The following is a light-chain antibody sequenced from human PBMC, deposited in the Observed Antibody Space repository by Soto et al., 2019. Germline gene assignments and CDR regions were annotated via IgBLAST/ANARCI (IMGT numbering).Light chain of an antibody. CDR1: QSVSTY. Sequence: EIVLTQSPATLSMSPGERATLSCRASQSVSTYLAWYQQKPGQAPRLLIFDASNRASGIPSRFSGSGSGTNFPLPTSELGLEDLPANSGHNGSPGLPPLFGEGTKV. CDR2: DAS. CDR3: HNGSPGLPPL. V-gene: IGKV3-11*01. J-gene: IGKJ4*01.